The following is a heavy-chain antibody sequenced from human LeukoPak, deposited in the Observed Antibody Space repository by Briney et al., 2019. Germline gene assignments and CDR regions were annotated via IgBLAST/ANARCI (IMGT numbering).Heavy chain of an antibody. Sequence: SETLSLTCAVYGGSFSGYYWSWIRQPPGKGLEWIGEINHSGSTNYNPSLKSRVTISVDTSKNQFSLKLSSVTAADTAVYYCARHPGGEESGDYWGQGTLVTVSS. CDR1: GGSFSGYY. D-gene: IGHD3-16*01. CDR2: INHSGST. J-gene: IGHJ4*02. V-gene: IGHV4-34*01. CDR3: ARHPGGEESGDY.